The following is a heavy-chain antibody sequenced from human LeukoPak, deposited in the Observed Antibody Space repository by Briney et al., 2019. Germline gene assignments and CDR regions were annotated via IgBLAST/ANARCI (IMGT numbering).Heavy chain of an antibody. V-gene: IGHV3-11*04. D-gene: IGHD3-3*01. CDR2: ISSSGSTI. J-gene: IGHJ5*02. Sequence: KPGGSLRLSCAASGFTFSDYYMSWIRQAPGKGLEWVSYISSSGSTIYYADSVKGRFTISRDNAKNSLYLQMNSLSAEDTDVYYCASVEAFIRGGYYDFWSGYYRWFDPWGQGTLVTVSS. CDR1: GFTFSDYY. CDR3: ASVEAFIRGGYYDFWSGYYRWFDP.